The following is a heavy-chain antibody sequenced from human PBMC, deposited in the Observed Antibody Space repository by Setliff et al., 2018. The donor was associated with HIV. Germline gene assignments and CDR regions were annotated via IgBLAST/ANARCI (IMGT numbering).Heavy chain of an antibody. CDR2: IYPGASDT. D-gene: IGHD1-1*01. J-gene: IGHJ4*02. CDR3: ARSDSANWYVDY. CDR1: GYTFTSYW. Sequence: PGESLTISCKGSGYTFTSYWIGWVRQMPGKGLEWLGIIYPGASDTRYSPSFQGQVTISADKSFNTAFLQWSSLKASDTAMFYCARSDSANWYVDYWGQGTLVTVSS. V-gene: IGHV5-51*01.